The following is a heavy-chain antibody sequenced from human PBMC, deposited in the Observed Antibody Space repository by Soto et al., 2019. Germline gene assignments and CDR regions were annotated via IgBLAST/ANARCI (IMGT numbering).Heavy chain of an antibody. D-gene: IGHD3-16*02. CDR2: ITSDTKTI. CDR1: GFTFSVYS. V-gene: IGHV3-48*04. CDR3: ARGPYDYVWGSDPPHFDY. Sequence: GGSLRLSCVASGFTFSVYSMNWVRQAPGKGLEWFSYITSDTKTIKYADSVKGRFTISRDNAKNSLYLQMNSLRAEDTAVYYCARGPYDYVWGSDPPHFDYWGQGTLVTVS. J-gene: IGHJ4*02.